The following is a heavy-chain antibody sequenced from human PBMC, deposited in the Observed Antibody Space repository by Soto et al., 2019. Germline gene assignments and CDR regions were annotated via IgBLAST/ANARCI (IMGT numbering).Heavy chain of an antibody. J-gene: IGHJ6*03. CDR2: IKQDGSEK. CDR1: GFTFSSYW. D-gene: IGHD2-2*02. CDR3: AREVVPAAITGAMDV. Sequence: GGSLRLSCAASGFTFSSYWMSWVRQAPGKGLEWVANIKQDGSEKYYVDSVKGRFTISRDNAKNSLYLQMNSLRAEDTAVYYCAREVVPAAITGAMDVWGKGTTVTVSS. V-gene: IGHV3-7*01.